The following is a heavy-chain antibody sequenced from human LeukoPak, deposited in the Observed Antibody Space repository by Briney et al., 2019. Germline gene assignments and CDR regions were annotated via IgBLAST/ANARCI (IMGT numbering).Heavy chain of an antibody. Sequence: SQTLSLTCTVSGGSIGSGSYYWSWIRQPAGKGLEWIGRIYTSGSTNSNPSLKSRVTISVDTSKNQFSLKLTSVTAADTAVYYCAASHSSSWPFDYWGQGTLVTVSS. V-gene: IGHV4-61*02. D-gene: IGHD6-13*01. CDR2: IYTSGST. CDR1: GGSIGSGSYY. J-gene: IGHJ4*02. CDR3: AASHSSSWPFDY.